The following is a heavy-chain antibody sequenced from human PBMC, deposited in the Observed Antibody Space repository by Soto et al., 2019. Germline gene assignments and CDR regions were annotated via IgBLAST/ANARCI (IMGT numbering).Heavy chain of an antibody. CDR2: ISYDGSNK. Sequence: QVQLVESGGGVVQPGRSLRLSCAASGFTFSSYAMHWVRQAPGKGLEWVAVISYDGSNKYYADSVKGRFTISRDNSKNTLYLQMNSLRAEDTAVYYCAGGREYQLLFGGMDVWGQGTTVTVSS. CDR3: AGGREYQLLFGGMDV. J-gene: IGHJ6*02. D-gene: IGHD2-2*01. CDR1: GFTFSSYA. V-gene: IGHV3-30-3*01.